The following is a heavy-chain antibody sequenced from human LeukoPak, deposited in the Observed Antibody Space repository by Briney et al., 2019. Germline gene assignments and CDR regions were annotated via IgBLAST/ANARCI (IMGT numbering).Heavy chain of an antibody. CDR2: INHSGST. CDR3: ARGYYYNSSGYYQDY. J-gene: IGHJ4*02. Sequence: SETLSLTCAVYGGSFSGYYWSWIRQPPGKGLEWIREINHSGSTNYNPSLKSRVTISVDTSKNQFSLKLSSVTAADTAVYYCARGYYYNSSGYYQDYWGKATLVTVSS. V-gene: IGHV4-34*01. D-gene: IGHD3-22*01. CDR1: GGSFSGYY.